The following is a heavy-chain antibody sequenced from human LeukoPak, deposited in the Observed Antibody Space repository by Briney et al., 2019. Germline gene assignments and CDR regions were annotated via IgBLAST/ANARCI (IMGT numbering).Heavy chain of an antibody. V-gene: IGHV4-59*08. CDR2: IYRSGIT. J-gene: IGHJ3*02. CDR1: GVSISSYY. CDR3: ARQTPGSFDI. Sequence: PSETLSLTCSVSGVSISSYYWSWIRQPPGKGLEWIGYIYRSGITNYNSSLKRRVTISLDTPKNQFSLKLSSVTAADTAVYYCARQTPGSFDIWGQGTMVTVSS.